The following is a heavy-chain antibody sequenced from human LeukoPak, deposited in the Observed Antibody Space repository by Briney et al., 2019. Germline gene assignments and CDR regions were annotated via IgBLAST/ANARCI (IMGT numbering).Heavy chain of an antibody. CDR1: GFTFSSYG. J-gene: IGHJ6*02. CDR2: ISYDGSNK. CDR3: AREHETYYDILTGYQSLYGLDV. D-gene: IGHD3-9*01. Sequence: GGSLRLSCAVSGFTFSSYGMHWVRQAPGKGLEWVAVISYDGSNKYYADSVKGRFTISRDNSKNTLYLQMNSLRAEDTAVYYCAREHETYYDILTGYQSLYGLDVWGQGTTVTVSS. V-gene: IGHV3-30*03.